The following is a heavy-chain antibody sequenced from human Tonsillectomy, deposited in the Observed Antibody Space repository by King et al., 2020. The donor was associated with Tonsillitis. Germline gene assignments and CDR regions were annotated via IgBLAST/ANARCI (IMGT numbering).Heavy chain of an antibody. Sequence: QLQESGPGLVKPSETLSLTCTVSGGSISSYYWSWIRQPPGKGLEWIGYIYYSGSTNYNPSLKSRVTISVDTSKNQFSLKLSSVTAADTAVYYWARGEEAELSTVTLDYWGQGTLVTVSS. CDR1: GGSISSYY. V-gene: IGHV4-59*01. D-gene: IGHD4-17*01. CDR3: ARGEEAELSTVTLDY. CDR2: IYYSGST. J-gene: IGHJ4*02.